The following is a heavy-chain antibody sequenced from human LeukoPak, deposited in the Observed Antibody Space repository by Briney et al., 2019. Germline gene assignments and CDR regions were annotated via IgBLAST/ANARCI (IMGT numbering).Heavy chain of an antibody. D-gene: IGHD3-22*01. Sequence: GGSLRLSCVASGFTLSSYAMHWVRQAPGKRLEWVAFIRYDGSLKNYADSVKGRFTISRDNSKNTLYLQMNSLRGDDTAVYYCANLPLYDSSGPEDYWGQGTLVTVPS. V-gene: IGHV3-30*02. J-gene: IGHJ4*02. CDR2: IRYDGSLK. CDR3: ANLPLYDSSGPEDY. CDR1: GFTLSSYA.